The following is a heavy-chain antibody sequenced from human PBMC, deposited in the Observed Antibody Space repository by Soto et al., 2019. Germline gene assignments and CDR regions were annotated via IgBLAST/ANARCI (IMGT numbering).Heavy chain of an antibody. D-gene: IGHD2-15*01. CDR2: VNSDGGST. V-gene: IGHV3-64*01. CDR3: AIEVGRVGRYCSGGSCCSGYFDY. Sequence: EVQLVESGGGLVQPGGSLRLSCAASGFTFRTYGMHWVRQAPGKGLEYISTVNSDGGSTFYANSVKGRFIISRDNSKNTLDLQMGSLRAEDMSVYYCAIEVGRVGRYCSGGSCCSGYFDYWGQGTMVTVSS. CDR1: GFTFRTYG. J-gene: IGHJ4*02.